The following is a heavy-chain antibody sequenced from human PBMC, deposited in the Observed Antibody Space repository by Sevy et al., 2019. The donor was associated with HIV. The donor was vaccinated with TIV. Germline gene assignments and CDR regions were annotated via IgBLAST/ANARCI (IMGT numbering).Heavy chain of an antibody. Sequence: ASVKVSCKASGYTFTSYDINWVRQATGQGLEGMGWMNHNSGNTGYAQKFQGRVNMTRNTSICTAYMELSSLRSVDTAVYYCARGTRLRCMSYWGQGTLVTVSS. CDR3: ARGTRLRCMSY. D-gene: IGHD3-16*01. CDR1: GYTFTSYD. CDR2: MNHNSGNT. V-gene: IGHV1-8*01. J-gene: IGHJ4*02.